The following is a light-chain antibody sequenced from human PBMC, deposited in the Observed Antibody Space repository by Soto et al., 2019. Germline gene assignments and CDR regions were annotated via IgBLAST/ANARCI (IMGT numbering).Light chain of an antibody. Sequence: DVQMTQSPSSLSASLGDRVSMSGRASQSIASYLNWYQQRPGKAPKLLIYAASNLESGVPSRFSGSGSETDFTLTISSLQPEDFATYYCQETYRSPVTLGQGTKVDI. CDR1: QSIASY. CDR3: QETYRSPVT. V-gene: IGKV1-39*01. J-gene: IGKJ2*01. CDR2: AAS.